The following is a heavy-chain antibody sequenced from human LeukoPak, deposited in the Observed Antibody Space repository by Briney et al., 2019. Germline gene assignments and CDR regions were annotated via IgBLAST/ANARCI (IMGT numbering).Heavy chain of an antibody. CDR3: AKISATVVTNEGVDY. CDR1: GFTFSSYV. CDR2: ISFDGSNK. J-gene: IGHJ4*02. D-gene: IGHD4-23*01. Sequence: PGGSLRLSCAASGFTFSSYVMHWVRQAPGKGLEWVAVISFDGSNKYYADSVKGRFTISRDNSKNTLYLQMNSLRAEDTAVYYCAKISATVVTNEGVDYWGQGTLVTVSS. V-gene: IGHV3-30*04.